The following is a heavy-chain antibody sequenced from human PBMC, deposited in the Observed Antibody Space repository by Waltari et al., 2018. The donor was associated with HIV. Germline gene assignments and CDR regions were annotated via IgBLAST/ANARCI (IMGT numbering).Heavy chain of an antibody. Sequence: EVQLVESGGGLVQPGGSLKVSCAASGFTFSGSAMHWVRQASGKGLEWVGRIRTKANNYATAYGASVRGRFTISRDDSKNTSYLQMNSLKTEDTAVYFCSRSYGDYSYYYGVDVWGQGTTVTVSS. D-gene: IGHD4-17*01. V-gene: IGHV3-73*02. CDR1: GFTFSGSA. CDR2: IRTKANNYAT. J-gene: IGHJ6*02. CDR3: SRSYGDYSYYYGVDV.